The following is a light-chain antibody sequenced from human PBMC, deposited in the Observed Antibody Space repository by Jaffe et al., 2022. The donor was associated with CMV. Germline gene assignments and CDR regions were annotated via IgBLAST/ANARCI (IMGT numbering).Light chain of an antibody. J-gene: IGKJ3*01. CDR2: AAS. V-gene: IGKV3-15*01. Sequence: EIVMTQSPATLSVSPGERATLSCRASQSVSSSLAWYQLKPGQAPRLLIYAASTRATGIPARFSGSGSGTEFTLTISSLQSEDFAVYYCQQYHNWPPFTFGPGTKVDIK. CDR1: QSVSSS. CDR3: QQYHNWPPFT.